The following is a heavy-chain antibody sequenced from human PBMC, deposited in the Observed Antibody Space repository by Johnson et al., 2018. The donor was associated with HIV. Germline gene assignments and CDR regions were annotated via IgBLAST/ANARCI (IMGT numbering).Heavy chain of an antibody. J-gene: IGHJ3*02. D-gene: IGHD3-16*01. CDR3: ASGGRAKDAFDI. V-gene: IGHV3-33*01. CDR2: TWFFGINK. CDR1: GFTFSNYG. Sequence: QVQLVESGGGVVQPGRSLRLSCAASGFTFSNYGVHWVRQAPGKGLEWVAVTWFFGINKYYSDSVKGRFTISRDNSKNTLYLQMNSLGAEDTALYYGASGGRAKDAFDIWGQGTMVTVSS.